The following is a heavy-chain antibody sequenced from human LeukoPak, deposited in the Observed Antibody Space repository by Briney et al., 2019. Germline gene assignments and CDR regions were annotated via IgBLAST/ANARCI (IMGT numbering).Heavy chain of an antibody. J-gene: IGHJ4*02. V-gene: IGHV3-21*01. CDR1: GFTSSSYT. D-gene: IGHD6-13*01. CDR2: ISSSSNYI. CDR3: ARDSHYGYPSSWYHLVQIGY. Sequence: GGSLRLSCAASGFTSSSYTMNWVRQAPGKGLEWVSSISSSSNYIYYADSVKGRFTISRDNAKHSLDLQMNNLRAEDAVVYYCARDSHYGYPSSWYHLVQIGYWGQGTLVTASS.